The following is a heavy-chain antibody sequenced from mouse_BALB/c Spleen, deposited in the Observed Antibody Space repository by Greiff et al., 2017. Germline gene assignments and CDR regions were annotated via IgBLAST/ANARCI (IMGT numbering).Heavy chain of an antibody. J-gene: IGHJ4*01. CDR2: INPSNGGT. CDR1: GYTFTSYY. V-gene: IGHV1S81*02. D-gene: IGHD1-1*01. CDR3: TRVNYYGSSYDAMDY. Sequence: QVQLQQSGAELVKPGASVKLSCKASGYTFTSYYMYWVKQRPGQGLEWIGEINPSNGGTNFNEKFKSKATLTVDKSSSTAYMQLSSLTSEDSAVYYCTRVNYYGSSYDAMDYWGQGTSVTVSS.